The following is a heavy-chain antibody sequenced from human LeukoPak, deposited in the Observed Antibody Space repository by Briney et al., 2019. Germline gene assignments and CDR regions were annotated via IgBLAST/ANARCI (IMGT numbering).Heavy chain of an antibody. D-gene: IGHD6-19*01. J-gene: IGHJ5*02. CDR3: ARAGASGWYAAGWFDP. Sequence: PGASLRLSRAASGFPFNNYWMHWVRQHPGEGLVWLSSINTDGRTTRYAASVQGRFTISRDNAKNTLYLQMNSLRVDDTAVYYCARAGASGWYAAGWFDPWGQGILVTVSS. CDR1: GFPFNNYW. CDR2: INTDGRTT. V-gene: IGHV3-74*01.